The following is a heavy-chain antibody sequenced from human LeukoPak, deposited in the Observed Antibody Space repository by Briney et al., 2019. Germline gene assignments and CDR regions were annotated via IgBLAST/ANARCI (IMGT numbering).Heavy chain of an antibody. Sequence: SETLSLTCAVSGYSISSGYYWGWIRQSPGKGLEWIASMYHSGSTYYNPSLKSRVTISVDTSKNQFSLKLSSVTAADTAVYYCAKYCSSTSCYWNDAFDIWGQGTMVTVSS. CDR3: AKYCSSTSCYWNDAFDI. D-gene: IGHD2-2*01. J-gene: IGHJ3*02. V-gene: IGHV4-38-2*01. CDR1: GYSISSGYY. CDR2: MYHSGST.